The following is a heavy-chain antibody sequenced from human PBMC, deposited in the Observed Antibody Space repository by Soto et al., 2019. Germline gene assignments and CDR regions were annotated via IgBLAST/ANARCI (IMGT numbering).Heavy chain of an antibody. V-gene: IGHV4-59*08. D-gene: IGHD4-17*01. J-gene: IGHJ4*02. CDR3: PRRYGDCFDY. CDR2: IYYSGST. Sequence: QVQLQESGPGLVKPSETLSLTCTVSGGSISSYYWSWIRQPPGKGLEWIGYIYYSGSTNYNPSLKGRFTISVDPSKTQLSLTLSSLTAADRPVYYGPRRYGDCFDYWGQGTLVTVSS. CDR1: GGSISSYY.